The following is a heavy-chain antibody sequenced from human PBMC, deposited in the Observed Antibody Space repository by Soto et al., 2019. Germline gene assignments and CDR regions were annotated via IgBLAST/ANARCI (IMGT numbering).Heavy chain of an antibody. CDR3: LRCIFESVASGGI. V-gene: IGHV4-30-4*01. CDR2: IYFTGNREST. CDR1: GGSATSGAYY. J-gene: IGHJ4*02. D-gene: IGHD3-9*01. Sequence: PSETLSLTCNVSGGSATSGAYYWSWIRQFPGAGLEWIGYIYFTGNRESTYYNPSLKSRLSMSMDTSNNLFSLKLTSWTAADTAIFFCLRCIFESVASGGIWGQGVRVTVFS.